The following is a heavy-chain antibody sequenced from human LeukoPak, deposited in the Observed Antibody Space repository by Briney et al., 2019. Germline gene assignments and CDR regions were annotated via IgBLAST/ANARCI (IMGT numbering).Heavy chain of an antibody. CDR3: ARQEGSRAFDY. V-gene: IGHV4-4*07. CDR1: GGSISSYY. CDR2: IYTSGST. J-gene: IGHJ4*02. D-gene: IGHD3-10*01. Sequence: SETLSLTCTDSGGSISSYYWSWIRQPAGKGLEWIGRIYTSGSTNYNPSLKSRVTMSVDTSRNQFSLKLSSVTAADTALYYCARQEGSRAFDYWGQGTLVTVSS.